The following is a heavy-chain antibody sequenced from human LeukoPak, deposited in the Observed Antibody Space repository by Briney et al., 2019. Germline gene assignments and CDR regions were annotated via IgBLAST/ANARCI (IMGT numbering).Heavy chain of an antibody. D-gene: IGHD6-13*01. CDR3: TRLPLCIAAAGTVCDH. CDR2: IRSKANSYAT. V-gene: IGHV3-73*01. J-gene: IGHJ5*02. CDR1: GFTFSGSA. Sequence: GGSLRLSCAASGFTFSGSAMHWVRQASGKGPEWVGRIRSKANSYATAYAASVKGRFTISRDDSKNTAYLQMNSLKTEDTAVYYCTRLPLCIAAAGTVCDHWGQGTLVTASS.